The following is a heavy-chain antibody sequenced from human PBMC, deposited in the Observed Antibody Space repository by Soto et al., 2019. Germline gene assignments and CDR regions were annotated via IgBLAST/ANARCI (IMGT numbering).Heavy chain of an antibody. V-gene: IGHV3-15*01. Sequence: GGSLRLSCAASGFTFSNAWMSWVRQAPGGGLEWVGRIKRNIDGGTTDCAAPVKGRFAISRDDSNSILYLEMNSLRSEDTAVYYCTTVDAVVLNWGQGLLVTVSS. D-gene: IGHD6-19*01. CDR3: TTVDAVVLN. J-gene: IGHJ4*02. CDR1: GFTFSNAW. CDR2: IKRNIDGGTT.